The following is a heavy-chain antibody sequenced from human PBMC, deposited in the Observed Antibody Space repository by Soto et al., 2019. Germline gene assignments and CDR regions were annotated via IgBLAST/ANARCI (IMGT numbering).Heavy chain of an antibody. CDR2: LYSGGST. Sequence: GGSLSLSCAASGVSVSSNFMNWVRQTPGKGLEWVSVLYSGGSTYYADSVKGRFTISRDNSKNTLYLQMNSLRAEDTAVYYCARGPYRTRGTGFDYWGQGTLVPVSS. CDR3: ARGPYRTRGTGFDY. CDR1: GVSVSSNF. V-gene: IGHV3-66*01. D-gene: IGHD1-1*01. J-gene: IGHJ4*02.